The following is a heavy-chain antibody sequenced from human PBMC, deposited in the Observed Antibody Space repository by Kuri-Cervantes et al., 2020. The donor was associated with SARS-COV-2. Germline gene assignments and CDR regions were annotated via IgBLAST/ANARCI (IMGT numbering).Heavy chain of an antibody. CDR1: GFTFSSHS. Sequence: GESLKISCAASGFTFSSHSMNWVRQAPGKGLEWVSYISSSSSTIYYADSVKGRFTISRDNAKNSLYLQMNSLRDEDTAVYYCARGSEAGYYYFDYWGQGTLVTVSS. V-gene: IGHV3-48*02. D-gene: IGHD3-9*01. J-gene: IGHJ4*02. CDR2: ISSSSSTI. CDR3: ARGSEAGYYYFDY.